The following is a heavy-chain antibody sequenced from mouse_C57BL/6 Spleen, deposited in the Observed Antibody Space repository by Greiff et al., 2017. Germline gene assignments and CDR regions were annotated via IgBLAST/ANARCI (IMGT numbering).Heavy chain of an antibody. CDR2: ISSGGSYT. D-gene: IGHD4-1*02. V-gene: IGHV5-6*01. CDR3: ARATGNDY. CDR1: GFTFSSYG. Sequence: EVKVVESGGDLVKPGGSLKLSCAASGFTFSSYGMSWVRQTPDKRLEWVATISSGGSYTYYPDSVKGRFTISRDNAKNTLYLQMSSLKSEDTAMYYCARATGNDYWGQGTTLTVSS. J-gene: IGHJ2*01.